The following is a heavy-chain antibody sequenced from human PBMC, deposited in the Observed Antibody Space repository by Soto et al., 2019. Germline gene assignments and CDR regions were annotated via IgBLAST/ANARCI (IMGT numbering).Heavy chain of an antibody. J-gene: IGHJ4*02. CDR2: INHSGST. CDR3: AREGYSYGYGGGFVNY. CDR1: GGSFSGYY. V-gene: IGHV4-34*01. Sequence: WETLSLTCGGYGGSFSGYYWSWIRQPPGKGLEWIGEINHSGSTNYNPSLKSRVTISVDTSKNQFSLKLSSVTAADTAVYYCAREGYSYGYGGGFVNYWGQGTLVTVSS. D-gene: IGHD5-18*01.